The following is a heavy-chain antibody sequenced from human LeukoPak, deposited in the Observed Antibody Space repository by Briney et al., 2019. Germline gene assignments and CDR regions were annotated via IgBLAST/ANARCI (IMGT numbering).Heavy chain of an antibody. V-gene: IGHV1-69*05. CDR1: GGTFSSYA. CDR3: ARVVMATIGWLDP. J-gene: IGHJ5*02. Sequence: SVKVSCKASGGTFSSYAISWVRQAPGQGLEWMGGIIPIFGTANYAQKFQGRVTITTDESTSTAYMELSSLRSEDTAVYYCARVVMATIGWLDPWGQGTLVTVSS. D-gene: IGHD5-24*01. CDR2: IIPIFGTA.